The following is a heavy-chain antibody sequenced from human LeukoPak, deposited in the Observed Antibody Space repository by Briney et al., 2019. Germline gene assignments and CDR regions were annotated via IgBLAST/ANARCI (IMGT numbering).Heavy chain of an antibody. J-gene: IGHJ4*02. CDR3: ARPSKVGATATYFDY. V-gene: IGHV3-48*02. D-gene: IGHD1-26*01. CDR2: ISSSSSTI. CDR1: GITFSTYN. Sequence: GRSLRLSCAASGITFSTYNMSWVRQAPVKGLEWVSFISSSSSTIYYADSVRGRFTVSRDNAKNSLYLQMNSLRDGDTAVYYCARPSKVGATATYFDYWGQGALVTVSS.